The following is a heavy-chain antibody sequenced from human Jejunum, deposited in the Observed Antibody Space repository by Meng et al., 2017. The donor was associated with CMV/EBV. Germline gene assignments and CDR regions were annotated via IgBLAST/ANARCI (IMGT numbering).Heavy chain of an antibody. CDR1: GFPFSTYW. CDR2: IRQDGSEK. CDR3: ARNARGSGY. J-gene: IGHJ4*02. D-gene: IGHD3-10*01. V-gene: IGHV3-7*01. Sequence: SCAACGFPFSTYWMTWVRQAPGKGLEWVANIRQDGSEKYYVDSVKGRFTISRDNAKNSLFLQMNSLRAEDTAMYYCARNARGSGYWGQGTLVTVSS.